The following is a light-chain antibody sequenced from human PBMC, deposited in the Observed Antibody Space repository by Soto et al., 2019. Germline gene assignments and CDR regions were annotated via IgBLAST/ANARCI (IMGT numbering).Light chain of an antibody. Sequence: NFMLTQPHSVSASPGKTVTVSCTGSSGSIARNYVQWFQQRPGSAPTTVIYEDNQRPSGVPDRFSGSIDSSSNSASLTISGLKTEDEADYYCQSYDSSNVVFGGGTKLTVL. J-gene: IGLJ2*01. V-gene: IGLV6-57*02. CDR1: SGSIARNY. CDR2: EDN. CDR3: QSYDSSNVV.